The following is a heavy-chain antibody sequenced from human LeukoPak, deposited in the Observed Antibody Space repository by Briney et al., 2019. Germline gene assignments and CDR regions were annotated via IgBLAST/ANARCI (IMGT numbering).Heavy chain of an antibody. CDR3: SRPYCSAGNCYSNFDS. Sequence: SETLSLTCAVYGGSFSGYYWSWIRQPPGKGLEWIGEINHSGSTNYNPSLKSRVTISVDTSKKQFSLKLSSVTAADTAVYYCSRPYCSAGNCYSNFDSWGQGTLVTVSS. D-gene: IGHD2-15*01. V-gene: IGHV4-34*01. J-gene: IGHJ4*02. CDR1: GGSFSGYY. CDR2: INHSGST.